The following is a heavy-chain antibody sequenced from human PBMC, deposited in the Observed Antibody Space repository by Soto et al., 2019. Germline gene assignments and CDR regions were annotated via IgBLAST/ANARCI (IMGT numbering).Heavy chain of an antibody. J-gene: IGHJ4*02. V-gene: IGHV3-11*01. Sequence: PGGSLRLSCAASGFTFGDYYMSWIRQAPGKGPEWLSYISTSGSDTYYADSVKGRFTIFRDNAKNSLYLQMNSLRVEDTAVYYCARDIVATTLFDYWGQGTRVTVSS. CDR1: GFTFGDYY. CDR2: ISTSGSDT. CDR3: ARDIVATTLFDY. D-gene: IGHD5-12*01.